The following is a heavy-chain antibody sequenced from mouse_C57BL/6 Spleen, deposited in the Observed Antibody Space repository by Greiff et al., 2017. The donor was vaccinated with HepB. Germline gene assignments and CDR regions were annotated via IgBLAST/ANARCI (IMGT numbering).Heavy chain of an antibody. Sequence: EVKLVESGGGLVKPGGSLKLSCAASGFTFSDYGMHWVRQAPEKGLEWVAYISSGSSTIYYADTVKGRFTISRDNAKNTLFLQMTSLRSEDTAMYYCARGARGSYYGSSFTRDFDVWGTGTTVTVSS. V-gene: IGHV5-17*01. CDR1: GFTFSDYG. D-gene: IGHD1-1*01. CDR3: ARGARGSYYGSSFTRDFDV. CDR2: ISSGSSTI. J-gene: IGHJ1*03.